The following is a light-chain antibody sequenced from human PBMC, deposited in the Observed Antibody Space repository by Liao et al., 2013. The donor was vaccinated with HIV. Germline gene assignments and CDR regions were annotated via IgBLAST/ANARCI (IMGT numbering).Light chain of an antibody. J-gene: IGLJ2*01. CDR1: ALSKQY. CDR3: QVWDSSSAL. V-gene: IGLV3-21*01. Sequence: SYELTQPPSVSVSPGQTARITCSGDALSKQYTFWYQQKPGQAPVLLIYHASDRPSGIPERFSGSNSGNTATLTISRVEAGDEADYYCQVWDSSSALFGGGTKLTVL. CDR2: HAS.